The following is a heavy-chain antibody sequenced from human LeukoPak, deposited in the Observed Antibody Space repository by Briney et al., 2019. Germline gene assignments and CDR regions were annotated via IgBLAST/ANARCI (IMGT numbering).Heavy chain of an antibody. V-gene: IGHV1-69*06. CDR2: IIPIFGTA. D-gene: IGHD3-10*01. CDR1: GGTFSSYA. CDR3: ARAIRGSKIASRYYFYHMDV. Sequence: SVKVSCKASGGTFSSYAISWVRQAPGQGLEWMGGIIPIFGTANYAQKVQGRVTTTADRSTSTAYMELSSLRSEDTAVYYCARAIRGSKIASRYYFYHMDVWGKGTTVTVSS. J-gene: IGHJ6*03.